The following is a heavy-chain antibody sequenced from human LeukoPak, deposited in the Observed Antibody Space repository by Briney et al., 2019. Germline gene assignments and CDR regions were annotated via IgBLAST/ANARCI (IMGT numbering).Heavy chain of an antibody. Sequence: ASVKVSCKASRYTFTGYYMHWVRQAPGQGLEWMGWINPNSGGTNYAQKFQGRVTMTRDTSISTAYMELSRLRSDDTAVYYCARYYCSGGSCYYKFDYWGQGTLVTVSS. D-gene: IGHD2-15*01. CDR3: ARYYCSGGSCYYKFDY. CDR2: INPNSGGT. J-gene: IGHJ4*02. V-gene: IGHV1-2*02. CDR1: RYTFTGYY.